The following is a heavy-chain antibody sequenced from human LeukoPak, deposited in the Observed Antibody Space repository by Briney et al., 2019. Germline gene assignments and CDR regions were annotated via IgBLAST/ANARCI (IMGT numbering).Heavy chain of an antibody. Sequence: ASVKVSCKASGYTFTGYYMHWVRQAPGQGLEWMGWINPNSGGTNYAQKFQGRVTMTRDTSISTAYMELSRLRSDDTVVYYCASGCSSTSCYEYYFDYWGQGTLVTVSS. CDR3: ASGCSSTSCYEYYFDY. D-gene: IGHD2-2*01. J-gene: IGHJ4*02. CDR1: GYTFTGYY. CDR2: INPNSGGT. V-gene: IGHV1-2*02.